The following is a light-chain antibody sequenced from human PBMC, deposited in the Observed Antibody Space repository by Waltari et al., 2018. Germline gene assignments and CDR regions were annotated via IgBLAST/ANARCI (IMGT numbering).Light chain of an antibody. Sequence: EIVMTQSPATLSVSPGARATLSCRASQSVSSNLAWYQQKPGQSPRLLISGASTRATGIPARFSGSGSGTEFTLTISSLQSEDFAVYYCQQYDNWFPLTFGGGTKVEIK. J-gene: IGKJ4*01. CDR1: QSVSSN. CDR2: GAS. CDR3: QQYDNWFPLT. V-gene: IGKV3-15*01.